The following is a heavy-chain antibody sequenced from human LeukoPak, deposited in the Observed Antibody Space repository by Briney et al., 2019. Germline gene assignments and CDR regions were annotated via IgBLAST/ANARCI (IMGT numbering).Heavy chain of an antibody. D-gene: IGHD6-13*01. V-gene: IGHV4-34*01. Sequence: SETLSLTCAVYGGSFSGYYWSWIRQPPGKGLEWIGEINHSGSTNYDPSLKSRVTISVDTSKNQFSLKLSSVTAADTAVYYCARQIRSWYHYYYYMDVWGKGTTVTISS. CDR2: INHSGST. CDR3: ARQIRSWYHYYYYMDV. J-gene: IGHJ6*03. CDR1: GGSFSGYY.